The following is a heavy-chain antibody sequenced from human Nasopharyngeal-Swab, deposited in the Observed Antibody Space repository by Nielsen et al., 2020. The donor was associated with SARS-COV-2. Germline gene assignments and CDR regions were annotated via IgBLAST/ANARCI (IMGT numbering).Heavy chain of an antibody. CDR1: GFTFGSYW. V-gene: IGHV3-7*05. CDR2: IKQDGSEK. J-gene: IGHJ4*02. CDR3: ARIGGIAVAADGFDY. Sequence: GESLKISCAASGFTFGSYWMSWVRQAPGKGLEWVANIKQDGSEKYYVDSVKGRFTISRDNAKNSLYLQMNSLRAEDTAVYYCARIGGIAVAADGFDYWGQGTLVTVSS. D-gene: IGHD6-19*01.